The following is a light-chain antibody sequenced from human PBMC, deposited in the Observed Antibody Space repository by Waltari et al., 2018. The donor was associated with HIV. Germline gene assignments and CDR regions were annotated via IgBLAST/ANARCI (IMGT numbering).Light chain of an antibody. CDR1: QGILFNSTNKNY. Sequence: DIVMTQSPDSLTVSLCERAPINCKSSQGILFNSTNKNYLAWYQQRPGQSPQLLIYWASTRGSGVPGRFSGAGSGTNFSLTISNLQPEDVAVYYCQQYYTTPYSFGQGSRLEI. CDR3: QQYYTTPYS. J-gene: IGKJ2*01. CDR2: WAS. V-gene: IGKV4-1*01.